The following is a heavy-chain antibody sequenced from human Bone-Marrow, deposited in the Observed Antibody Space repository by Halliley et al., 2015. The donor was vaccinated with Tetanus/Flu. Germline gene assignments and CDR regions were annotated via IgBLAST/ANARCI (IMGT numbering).Heavy chain of an antibody. J-gene: IGHJ4*02. V-gene: IGHV3-53*01. CDR3: TKAQVGTNGDV. Sequence: LGLVSVLYSGGTIFYAESVRGRFTISRDNHSHTVFLQMTSLTVEDTAIYYCTKAQVGTNGDVWGQGSLVTVS. D-gene: IGHD2-8*01. CDR2: LYSGGTI.